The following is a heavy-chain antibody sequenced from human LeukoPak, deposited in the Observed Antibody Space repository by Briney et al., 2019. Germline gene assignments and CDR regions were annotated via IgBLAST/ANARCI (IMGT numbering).Heavy chain of an antibody. D-gene: IGHD6-13*01. Sequence: SETLSLTCTVSGGSISNYYWSWIRQPPGKGLEWIGYIYYSGTTNYNPSLKSRVTIPVDTSKNQFSLKLNSVTAADTAVYYCARGVYIAAAQYGYWGQGTLVTVSS. J-gene: IGHJ4*02. CDR2: IYYSGTT. CDR1: GGSISNYY. V-gene: IGHV4-59*01. CDR3: ARGVYIAAAQYGY.